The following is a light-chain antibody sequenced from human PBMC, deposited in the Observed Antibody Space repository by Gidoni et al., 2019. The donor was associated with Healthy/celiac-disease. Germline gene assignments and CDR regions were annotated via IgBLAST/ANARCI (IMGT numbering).Light chain of an antibody. V-gene: IGKV3-15*01. CDR2: GAS. CDR1: PSVISN. CDR3: QQYKNWPPLT. J-gene: IGKJ4*01. Sequence: EIVMTQSSATLSVAPGERATCSCRASPSVISNLAWYQQQPGQAPRLLIYGASTRATGIPARFCGSGSGTAFTLTISSLHSEDFAVFSCQQYKNWPPLTFGGGTKVEIK.